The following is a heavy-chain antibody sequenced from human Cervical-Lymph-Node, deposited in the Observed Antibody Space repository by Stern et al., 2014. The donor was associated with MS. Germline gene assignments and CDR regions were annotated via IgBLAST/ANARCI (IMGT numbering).Heavy chain of an antibody. D-gene: IGHD2-21*01. V-gene: IGHV2-70*01. J-gene: IGHJ4*02. CDR3: VRAREGYYFDY. CDR2: LDWDGDK. CDR1: GFSLSTTGMC. Sequence: PGPALVKPTQTLTLTCTFSGFSLSTTGMCLSWIRQPPGKALEWLALLDWDGDKYYSTALKTRLTISKDTSKNQVVLTMTNMAPLDTATYFCVRAREGYYFDYWGQGIPVTVSS.